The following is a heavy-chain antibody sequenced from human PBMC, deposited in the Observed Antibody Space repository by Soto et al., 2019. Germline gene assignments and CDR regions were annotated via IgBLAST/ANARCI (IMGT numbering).Heavy chain of an antibody. J-gene: IGHJ5*02. Sequence: QVHLVESVGGVVQPGRSLRLSCAASGFTFSTTGMHWVRQAPGKGLEWVAMISHDGGDKHYTDSVKGRFTISRDTSKNTLYLQMNSLRPEDTAMYHCAKDLYGAGWYNYFDPWGQGTLVTVSS. CDR3: AKDLYGAGWYNYFDP. CDR1: GFTFSTTG. D-gene: IGHD6-19*01. CDR2: ISHDGGDK. V-gene: IGHV3-30*18.